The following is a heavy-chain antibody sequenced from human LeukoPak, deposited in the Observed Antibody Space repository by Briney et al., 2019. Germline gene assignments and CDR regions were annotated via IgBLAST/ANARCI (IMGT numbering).Heavy chain of an antibody. CDR3: ARDRAWGYCSSTSCPYGMDV. CDR2: IKEDGSEK. J-gene: IGHJ6*02. V-gene: IGHV3-7*01. Sequence: SGGSLRLSCAASGLNFSSRWMNWVRQAPGQGLEWVASIKEDGSEKHYVDSVKGRFTISRDNGKNSLYLQMNSLRAEDTAVYYCARDRAWGYCSSTSCPYGMDVWGQGTTVTVSS. CDR1: GLNFSSRW. D-gene: IGHD2-2*01.